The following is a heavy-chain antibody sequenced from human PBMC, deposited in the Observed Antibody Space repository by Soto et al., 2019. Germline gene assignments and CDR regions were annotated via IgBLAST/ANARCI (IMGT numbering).Heavy chain of an antibody. Sequence: EVQLVESGGGLVQPGGSLRLTCTASGFTFEDYTMDWVRQAPGKGPEWVSGITWNSGKINYADSVKGRFSISRDNAKNALYLQMDSLRTEDTAFYYCVKRKENFAYNAFSPYHYWGQGTQVTVSA. V-gene: IGHV3-9*01. D-gene: IGHD1-20*01. J-gene: IGHJ4*02. CDR1: GFTFEDYT. CDR2: ITWNSGKI. CDR3: VKRKENFAYNAFSPYHY.